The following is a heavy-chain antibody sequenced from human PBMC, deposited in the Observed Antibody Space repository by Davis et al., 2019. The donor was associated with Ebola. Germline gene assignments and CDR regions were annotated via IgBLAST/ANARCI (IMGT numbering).Heavy chain of an antibody. J-gene: IGHJ4*02. CDR1: GDTFNSYY. Sequence: AASVKVSCKASGDTFNSYYMHWVRQARGQGLEWMGIISPSGGSTTYAQKFQGRVTMTRDTSTSTVYMELSSLRSDDTAVFYCARATFGYNSGWYADYWGQGTLVTVSS. CDR3: ARATFGYNSGWYADY. D-gene: IGHD6-19*01. V-gene: IGHV1-46*02. CDR2: ISPSGGST.